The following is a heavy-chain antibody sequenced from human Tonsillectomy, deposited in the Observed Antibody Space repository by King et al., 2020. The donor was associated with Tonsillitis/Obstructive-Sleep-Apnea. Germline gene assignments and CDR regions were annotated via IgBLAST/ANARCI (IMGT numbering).Heavy chain of an antibody. Sequence: QLVQSGAEVKKPGASVKVSCKVSGYTLTELSMHWVRQAPGKGLEWLGGFDPEDGETIYAQKFHGRVTMTEETSTDTAYMELGSLRSEDTAVYYCATVQYCSSTSCYTSYYMDVWGKGTTVTVSS. V-gene: IGHV1-24*01. J-gene: IGHJ6*03. CDR1: GYTLTELS. CDR3: ATVQYCSSTSCYTSYYMDV. D-gene: IGHD2-2*02. CDR2: FDPEDGET.